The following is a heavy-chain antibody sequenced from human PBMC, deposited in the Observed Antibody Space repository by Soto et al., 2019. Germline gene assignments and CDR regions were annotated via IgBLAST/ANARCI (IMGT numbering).Heavy chain of an antibody. V-gene: IGHV4-61*01. J-gene: IGHJ6*02. D-gene: IGHD2-2*01. Sequence: QVKLQESGPGLVKPSETLSLTCTVSGGFVNSDTHSWSWIRQTPGKRLEWIGFIYSGGSTKNPSLQRRVTMSVDTSKNQLSLKLRSVIVADTAVYHCARFVRSCSATTCSTRADVWGQGITVTVSS. CDR3: ARFVRSCSATTCSTRADV. CDR1: GGFVNSDTHS. CDR2: IYSGGST.